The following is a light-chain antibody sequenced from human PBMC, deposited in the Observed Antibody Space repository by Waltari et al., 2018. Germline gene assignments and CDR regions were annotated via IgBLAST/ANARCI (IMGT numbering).Light chain of an antibody. CDR1: TSHVGGYNY. Sequence: QSALTQPPSASGSPGPSVTISCTGTTSHVGGYNYVSWYQQHPGKAPKLVIYEVTMRRSGLPDRFSGAKSGNTASLTVSGLQAEDEANYYCSSYAGSKNLGVFGGGTKLTVL. CDR3: SSYAGSKNLGV. V-gene: IGLV2-8*01. J-gene: IGLJ3*02. CDR2: EVT.